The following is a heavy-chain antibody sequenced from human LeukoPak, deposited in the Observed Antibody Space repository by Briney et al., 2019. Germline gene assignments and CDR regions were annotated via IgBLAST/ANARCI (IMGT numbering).Heavy chain of an antibody. D-gene: IGHD3-22*01. V-gene: IGHV1-69*13. CDR1: GGTFSSYA. CDR3: AIDYYDSSGNNNWFDP. CDR2: IIPIFGTA. Sequence: SVKVSCKASGGTFSSYAISWVRQAPGQGLEWMGRIIPIFGTANYAQKFQGRVTITVDESTSTAYMELSSLRSEDTAVYYCAIDYYDSSGNNNWFDPWGQGTLVTVSS. J-gene: IGHJ5*02.